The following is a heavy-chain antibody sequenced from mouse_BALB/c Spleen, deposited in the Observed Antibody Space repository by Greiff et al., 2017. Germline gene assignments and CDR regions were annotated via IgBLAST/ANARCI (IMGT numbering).Heavy chain of an antibody. CDR3: ARDRGGNYFDY. J-gene: IGHJ2*01. Sequence: VQLKESGGGLVKPGGSLKLSCAASGFTFSDYYMYWVRQTPEKRLEWVATISDGGSYTYYPDSVKGRFTISRDNAKNNLYLQMSSLKSEDTAMYYCARDRGGNYFDYWGQGTTLTVSS. V-gene: IGHV5-4*02. CDR1: GFTFSDYY. CDR2: ISDGGSYT. D-gene: IGHD2-14*01.